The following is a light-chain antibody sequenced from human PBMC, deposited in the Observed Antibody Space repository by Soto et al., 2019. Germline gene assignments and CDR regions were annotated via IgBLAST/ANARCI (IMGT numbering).Light chain of an antibody. CDR3: SSSAGSSTYVV. Sequence: QSALTQPASVSGSPGQSITISCTGTSSDVGSYNLFSWYQQHPGKAPKLMIYEDTKRPSGISNRFSGSKSGNTASLTISGLQAEDEADYYCSSSAGSSTYVVFGGGTKLTVL. V-gene: IGLV2-23*01. CDR1: SSDVGSYNL. J-gene: IGLJ2*01. CDR2: EDT.